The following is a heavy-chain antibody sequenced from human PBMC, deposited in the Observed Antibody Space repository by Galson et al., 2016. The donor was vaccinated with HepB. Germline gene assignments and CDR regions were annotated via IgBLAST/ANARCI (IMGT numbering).Heavy chain of an antibody. CDR3: ARELDRSFYFDY. CDR2: IKPSGGNT. Sequence: SVKVSCKASGYTFNTYNTHWVRQAPGQGLEWMGIIKPSGGNTIYAQKFQDRITMTRDTSTSTVYMELISLRSEDTAVYYCARELDRSFYFDYWGQGTLLTVSS. J-gene: IGHJ4*02. D-gene: IGHD6-6*01. CDR1: GYTFNTYN. V-gene: IGHV1-46*02.